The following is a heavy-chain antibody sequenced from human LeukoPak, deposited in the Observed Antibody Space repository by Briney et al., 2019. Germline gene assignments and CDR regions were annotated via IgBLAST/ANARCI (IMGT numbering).Heavy chain of an antibody. V-gene: IGHV3-11*01. CDR1: GFTFSVYY. D-gene: IGHD4-11*01. Sequence: GGSLRLSCAASGFTFSVYYMSWIRQAPGKGLEWVSNIGSSGSTINYADSVKGRFSISRDNAKNSLYLQMNSLRAEDTAVYYCARSDYPFDYWGQGTLVTVSS. CDR3: ARSDYPFDY. J-gene: IGHJ4*02. CDR2: IGSSGSTI.